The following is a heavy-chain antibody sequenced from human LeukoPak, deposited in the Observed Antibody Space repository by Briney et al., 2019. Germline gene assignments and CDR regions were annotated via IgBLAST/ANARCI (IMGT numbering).Heavy chain of an antibody. V-gene: IGHV1-18*01. D-gene: IGHD3-3*01. CDR1: GYTFTSYG. J-gene: IGHJ4*02. CDR2: ISAYNGNT. Sequence: ASVTVSCKASGYTFTSYGTSWVRQAPGQGLEGMGWISAYNGNTNYSQKLQGRVTMTTDTSTSTAYMELRSLRSDDTAVYYCARDSLLRGYDFWSGYYTLMFDYWGQGTLVTVSS. CDR3: ARDSLLRGYDFWSGYYTLMFDY.